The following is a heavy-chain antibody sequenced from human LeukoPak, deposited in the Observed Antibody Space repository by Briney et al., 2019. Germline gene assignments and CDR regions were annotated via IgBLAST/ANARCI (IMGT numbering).Heavy chain of an antibody. J-gene: IGHJ5*02. CDR2: INHSGST. D-gene: IGHD2-2*01. Sequence: PSETLSLTCAVYGGSFSGYYWSWIRQPPGKGLEWIGEINHSGSTNYNPSLESRVTISVDTSKNQFSLKLSSVTAADTAVYYCARDVAPAAMADNWFDPWGQGTLVTVSS. V-gene: IGHV4-34*01. CDR1: GGSFSGYY. CDR3: ARDVAPAAMADNWFDP.